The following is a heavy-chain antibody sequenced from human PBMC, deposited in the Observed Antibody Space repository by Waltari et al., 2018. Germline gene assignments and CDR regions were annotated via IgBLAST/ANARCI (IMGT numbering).Heavy chain of an antibody. CDR2: IYYSGST. CDR3: ARKSSSSFPYYGMDV. D-gene: IGHD6-6*01. V-gene: IGHV4-59*01. J-gene: IGHJ6*02. CDR1: GGSISSYY. Sequence: QVQLQESGPGLVKPSETLSLTCTVSGGSISSYYWSWIRQPPGKGLEWIGYIYYSGSTNYSPSLKSRVTISVDTSKNQFSLKLSSVTAADTAVYYCARKSSSSFPYYGMDVWGQGTTVTVSS.